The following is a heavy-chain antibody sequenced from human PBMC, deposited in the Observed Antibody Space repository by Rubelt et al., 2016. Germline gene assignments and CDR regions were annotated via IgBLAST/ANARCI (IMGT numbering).Heavy chain of an antibody. D-gene: IGHD2-15*01. CDR3: ARERDCSGCCCYSAPDC. Sequence: QVQLQESGPGLVKPSETLSLTCTVSGYSISSGYWGWIRQPPGKGLEWIGTIYHTGSTYYNPHLKSRVTISVDTSRNQFSLKFGSVTAADTAVYYCARERDCSGCCCYSAPDCWGQGTLVIVSS. CDR1: GYSISSGY. V-gene: IGHV4-38-2*02. CDR2: IYHTGST. J-gene: IGHJ4*02.